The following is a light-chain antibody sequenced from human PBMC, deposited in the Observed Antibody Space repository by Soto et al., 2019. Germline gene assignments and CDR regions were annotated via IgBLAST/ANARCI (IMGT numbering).Light chain of an antibody. J-gene: IGKJ1*01. CDR2: DVS. V-gene: IGKV1-5*01. Sequence: DIQMTQSPSALSSSVSARFTITCRASQSISRWLAWYQQKPGKAPKRLIYDVSSLEGGVPSRFSGSGSGTDFTLTISRLQPDDSATYYCQQYASYWTFGQGTKVDI. CDR1: QSISRW. CDR3: QQYASYWT.